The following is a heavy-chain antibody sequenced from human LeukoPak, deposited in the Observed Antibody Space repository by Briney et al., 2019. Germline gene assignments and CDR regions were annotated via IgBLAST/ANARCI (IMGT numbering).Heavy chain of an antibody. J-gene: IGHJ4*02. Sequence: GASVKVSCKASGGTFSSYAISWVRQAPGQGLEWMGGIIPIFGTANYAQKFQGRVTITADESTNTAYMELSSLRSEDTAVYYCAGNVDTAMFGNYWGQGTLVTVSS. CDR3: AGNVDTAMFGNY. V-gene: IGHV1-69*13. CDR1: GGTFSSYA. CDR2: IIPIFGTA. D-gene: IGHD5-18*01.